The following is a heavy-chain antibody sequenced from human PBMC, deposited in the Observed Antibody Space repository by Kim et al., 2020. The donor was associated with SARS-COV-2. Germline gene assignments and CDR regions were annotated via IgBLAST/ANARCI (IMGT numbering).Heavy chain of an antibody. CDR1: GGSFSGYY. Sequence: SETLPLTCAVYGGSFSGYYWSWIRQPPGKGLEWIGEINHSGSTNYNPSLKSRVTISVDTSKNQFSLKLSSVTAADTAVYYCAREVGDELLGVDYWGQGTLVTVSS. D-gene: IGHD2-8*01. CDR2: INHSGST. V-gene: IGHV4-34*01. CDR3: AREVGDELLGVDY. J-gene: IGHJ4*02.